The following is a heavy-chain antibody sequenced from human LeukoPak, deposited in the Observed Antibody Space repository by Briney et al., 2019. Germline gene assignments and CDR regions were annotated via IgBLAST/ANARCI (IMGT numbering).Heavy chain of an antibody. CDR3: ARGHSIDGDYVGAFDV. CDR1: GGSISSSSYY. D-gene: IGHD4-17*01. J-gene: IGHJ3*01. V-gene: IGHV4-39*07. Sequence: SETLSLTCTVSGGSISSSSYYWGWIRQPQGKGLEGIASIYYSGSTCYNPSLKSPFTISVYMPKNHVSLMLSSVTAADTAVYYCARGHSIDGDYVGAFDVWGQGTMVTVSS. CDR2: IYYSGST.